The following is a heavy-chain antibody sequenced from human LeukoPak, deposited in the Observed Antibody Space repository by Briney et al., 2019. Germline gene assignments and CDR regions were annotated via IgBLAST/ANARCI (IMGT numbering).Heavy chain of an antibody. CDR1: GFTVSSNY. J-gene: IGHJ4*02. CDR3: ARDDARYSSRRD. CDR2: IYSGGST. Sequence: AGSLRLSCAASGFTVSSNYMSWVRQAPGKGLEWVSVIYSGGSTYYADSVKGRFTISRDNSKNTLYLQMNSLRAEDTAVYYCARDDARYSSRRDWGQGTLVTVSS. V-gene: IGHV3-53*01. D-gene: IGHD6-13*01.